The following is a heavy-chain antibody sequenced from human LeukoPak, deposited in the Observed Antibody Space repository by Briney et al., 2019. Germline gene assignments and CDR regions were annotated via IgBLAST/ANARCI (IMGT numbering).Heavy chain of an antibody. Sequence: SETLSLTCAVYGGSFSAYYWSWIRQPPGKWLEWMGEINHSGSTNYNPSLKSRVTISVDTSKNQFSLKLSSVTAADTAVYYCARHYGYCSSTSCYVWWFDPWGQGTLVTVSS. V-gene: IGHV4-34*01. CDR3: ARHYGYCSSTSCYVWWFDP. CDR2: INHSGST. J-gene: IGHJ5*02. D-gene: IGHD2-2*03. CDR1: GGSFSAYY.